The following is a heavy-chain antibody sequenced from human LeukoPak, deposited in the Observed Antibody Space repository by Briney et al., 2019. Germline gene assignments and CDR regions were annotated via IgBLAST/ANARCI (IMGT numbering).Heavy chain of an antibody. V-gene: IGHV3-48*03. CDR3: ARDRNYYDSSGLY. CDR2: ISSSGSTI. CDR1: GFTFSSYE. J-gene: IGHJ4*02. Sequence: PGRSLRLSCAASGFTFSSYEMNWVRQAPGKGLEWVSYISSSGSTIYYADSVKGRFTISRDNAKNSLYLQMNSLRAEDTAVYYCARDRNYYDSSGLYWGQGTLVTVSS. D-gene: IGHD3-22*01.